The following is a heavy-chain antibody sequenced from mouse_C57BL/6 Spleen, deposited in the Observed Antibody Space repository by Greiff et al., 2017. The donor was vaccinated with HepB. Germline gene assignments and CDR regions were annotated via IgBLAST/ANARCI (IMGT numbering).Heavy chain of an antibody. CDR2: IDPNSGGT. CDR3: AREEMRDYETLDY. Sequence: QVQLQQPGAELVKPGASVKLSCKASGYTFTSYWMHWVKQRPGRGLEWIGRIDPNSGGTKYNEKFKSKATLTVDKPSSTAYMQRSSLTSEDAAVYYCAREEMRDYETLDYWGQGTTLTVSS. D-gene: IGHD2-4*01. V-gene: IGHV1-72*01. CDR1: GYTFTSYW. J-gene: IGHJ2*01.